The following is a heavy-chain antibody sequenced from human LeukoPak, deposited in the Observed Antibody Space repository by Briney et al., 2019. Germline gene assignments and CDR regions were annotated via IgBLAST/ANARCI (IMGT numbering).Heavy chain of an antibody. CDR1: GGSISSGSYY. Sequence: ASETLSLTCTVSGGSISSGSYYWSWIRQPAGKGLEWIGRIYTSGSTNYTPSLKSRVTISVDTSKNQFSLKLSSVTAADTAVYYCARSGHYYDSSGYDAFDIWGQGTMVTVSS. V-gene: IGHV4-61*02. D-gene: IGHD3-22*01. CDR2: IYTSGST. J-gene: IGHJ3*02. CDR3: ARSGHYYDSSGYDAFDI.